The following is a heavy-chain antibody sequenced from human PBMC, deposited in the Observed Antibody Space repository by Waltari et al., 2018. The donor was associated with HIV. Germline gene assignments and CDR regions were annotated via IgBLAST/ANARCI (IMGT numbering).Heavy chain of an antibody. D-gene: IGHD5-12*01. J-gene: IGHJ3*02. CDR3: AGRVLGGYDAFDI. Sequence: QLQLQESGPRLLKASETLSLTCTISGDSITHYNNYWGWIRQPPGKGLDWIANISYSAETDYSPSLKVRVTISVDTSKSHFSLRLNSVTAADTALYYCAGRVLGGYDAFDIWGQGTLVTVSS. CDR2: ISYSAET. CDR1: GDSITHYNNY. V-gene: IGHV4-39*02.